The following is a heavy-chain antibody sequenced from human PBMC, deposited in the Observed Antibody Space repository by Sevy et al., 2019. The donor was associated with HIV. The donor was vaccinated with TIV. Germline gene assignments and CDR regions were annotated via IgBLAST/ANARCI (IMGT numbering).Heavy chain of an antibody. CDR2: IKQDGSGK. V-gene: IGHV3-7*01. D-gene: IGHD3-22*01. CDR3: ARLRDDSSGFHLDY. Sequence: GGSLRLSCAASGFTFSRYWMTWVRQAPGKGLEWVANIKQDGSGKYSVVSVKGRFTISRDNAKNSLYLQMNSLRAEDMAVYYCARLRDDSSGFHLDYWGQGTLVTVSS. CDR1: GFTFSRYW. J-gene: IGHJ4*02.